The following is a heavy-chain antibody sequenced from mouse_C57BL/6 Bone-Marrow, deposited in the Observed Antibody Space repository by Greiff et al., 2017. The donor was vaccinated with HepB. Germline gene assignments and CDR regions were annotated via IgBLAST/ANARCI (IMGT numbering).Heavy chain of an antibody. D-gene: IGHD1-1*01. CDR1: GYTFTSYW. CDR3: ASHSWDFDY. CDR2: IYPGSGST. Sequence: QVQLQQPGAELVKPGASVKMSCKASGYTFTSYWITWVQLSPGQGLEWIGDIYPGSGSTNYNENFKSKATLTVDTSSSTVYMQLSSLTSEDSAVYYCASHSWDFDYWGQGTTLTVSS. V-gene: IGHV1-55*01. J-gene: IGHJ2*01.